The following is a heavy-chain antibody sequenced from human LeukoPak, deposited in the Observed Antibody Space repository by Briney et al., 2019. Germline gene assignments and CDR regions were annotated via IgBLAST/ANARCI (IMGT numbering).Heavy chain of an antibody. V-gene: IGHV5-51*01. CDR1: GYTFTSYW. J-gene: IGHJ4*02. Sequence: GESLKISCKGSGYTFTSYWIAWVRQMPGKGLEWMGIIFPGDSDSRYSPSFQGQVTISADKSISTAYLQWNSLKASDSAMYYCAKLGGGADGYHDYWGQGTLVTVSS. CDR2: IFPGDSDS. D-gene: IGHD5-24*01. CDR3: AKLGGGADGYHDY.